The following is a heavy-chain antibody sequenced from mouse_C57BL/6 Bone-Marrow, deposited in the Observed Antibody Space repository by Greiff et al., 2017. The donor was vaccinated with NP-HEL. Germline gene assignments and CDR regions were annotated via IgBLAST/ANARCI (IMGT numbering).Heavy chain of an antibody. CDR1: GYTFTSYW. CDR3: ARRGYGNPDCFDY. CDR2: IYPSDSET. J-gene: IGHJ2*01. Sequence: QVQLQQPGAELVRPGSSVKLSCKASGYTFTSYWMDWVKQRPGQGLEWIGNIYPSDSETHYNQKFKDKATLTVDKSSSTAYMQLSSLTSDDSAVYYCARRGYGNPDCFDYWGQGTTLTVSS. D-gene: IGHD1-1*01. V-gene: IGHV1-61*01.